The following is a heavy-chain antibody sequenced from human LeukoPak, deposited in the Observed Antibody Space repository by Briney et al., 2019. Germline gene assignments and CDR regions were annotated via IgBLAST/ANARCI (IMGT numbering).Heavy chain of an antibody. CDR1: GFTFSSYA. D-gene: IGHD3-3*01. J-gene: IGHJ4*02. V-gene: IGHV3-23*01. CDR3: AKGTIRFLEWLLFGDWFDY. CDR2: ISGSGGST. Sequence: GGSLRLSCAASGFTFSSYAMSWVRQAPGKGLEWVSAISGSGGSTYYADSVKGRFTISRDNSKNTLYLQMNSLRAEDTAVYYCAKGTIRFLEWLLFGDWFDYWGQGTLVTVSS.